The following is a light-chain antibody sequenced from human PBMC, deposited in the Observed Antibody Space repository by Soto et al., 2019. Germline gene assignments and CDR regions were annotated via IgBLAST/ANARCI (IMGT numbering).Light chain of an antibody. CDR1: QSVGTY. CDR3: QQRSNWPGT. Sequence: EIVLTQSPATLSFSPWERSILSFMASQSVGTYLAWYQQKPGQAPRLLIYDASNRATGIPARFGGSGSGTDFTLTINSLEPEDFAVYYCQQRSNWPGTFGPGTKVDIK. V-gene: IGKV3-11*01. J-gene: IGKJ3*01. CDR2: DAS.